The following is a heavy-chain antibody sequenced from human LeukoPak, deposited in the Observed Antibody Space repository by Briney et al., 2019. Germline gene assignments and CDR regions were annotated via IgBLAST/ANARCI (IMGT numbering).Heavy chain of an antibody. D-gene: IGHD1-1*01. J-gene: IGHJ5*02. CDR3: AKSGTMAALNWFDP. CDR1: GFTFSSYG. CDR2: IRYDGSNK. Sequence: GGSLRLSCAASGFTFSSYGMHWVRQAPGKGLEWVAFIRYDGSNKYYADSVKGRFTISRDNSKNTLYLQMNSLRAEDTAVYYCAKSGTMAALNWFDPWGQGTLVTVSS. V-gene: IGHV3-30*02.